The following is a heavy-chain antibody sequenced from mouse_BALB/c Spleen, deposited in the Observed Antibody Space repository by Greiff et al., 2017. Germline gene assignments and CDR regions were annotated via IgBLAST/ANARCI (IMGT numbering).Heavy chain of an antibody. Sequence: DVQLVESGGGLVQPGGSRKLSCAASGFTFSSFGMHWVRQAPEKGLEWVAYISSGSSTIYYADTVKGRFTISRDNPKNTLFLQMTSLRSEDTAMYYCARSGLVGFAYWGQGTLVTVSA. CDR1: GFTFSSFG. CDR3: ARSGLVGFAY. J-gene: IGHJ3*01. D-gene: IGHD3-1*01. V-gene: IGHV5-17*02. CDR2: ISSGSSTI.